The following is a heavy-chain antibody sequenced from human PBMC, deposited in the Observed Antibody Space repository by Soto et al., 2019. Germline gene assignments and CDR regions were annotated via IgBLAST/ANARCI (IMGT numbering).Heavy chain of an antibody. CDR3: AKERSSTTYYIHS. D-gene: IGHD1-1*01. CDR1: GFTVSSSY. J-gene: IGHJ4*02. Sequence: GGSLRLSCAASGFTVSSSYLSWVRQAPGKGLEWVSVIYGGGSTYYADSVKGRFSISRDSSKNTLYLQMNSLRSEDTAVYYCAKERSSTTYYIHSWGQGTLVTISS. V-gene: IGHV3-66*01. CDR2: IYGGGST.